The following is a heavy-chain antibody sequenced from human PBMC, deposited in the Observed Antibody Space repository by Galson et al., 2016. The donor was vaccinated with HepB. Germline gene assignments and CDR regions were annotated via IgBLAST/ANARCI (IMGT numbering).Heavy chain of an antibody. CDR2: INQAGSGK. Sequence: SLRLSCAASGITFSRYWMTWVRQAPGKGLECVAKINQAGSGKYYVDSVKGRFAISRDNAKLSVYLQMNSLRVEDAAVYYCATEDYWRFAFWGRGTLVTVST. CDR3: ATEDYWRFAF. J-gene: IGHJ2*01. V-gene: IGHV3-7*05. CDR1: GITFSRYW.